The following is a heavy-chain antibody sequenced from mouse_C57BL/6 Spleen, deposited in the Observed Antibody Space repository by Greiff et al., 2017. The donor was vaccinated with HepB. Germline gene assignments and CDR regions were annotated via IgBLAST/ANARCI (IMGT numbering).Heavy chain of an antibody. D-gene: IGHD2-5*01. CDR3: ARRASNYGRGAMDY. CDR2: INPGSGGT. J-gene: IGHJ4*01. Sequence: QVHVKQSGAELVRPGTSVKVSCKASGYAFTNYLIEWVKQRPGQGLEWIGVINPGSGGTNYNEKFKGKATLTADKSSSTAYMQLSSLTSEDSAVYFCARRASNYGRGAMDYWGQGTSVTVSS. V-gene: IGHV1-54*01. CDR1: GYAFTNYL.